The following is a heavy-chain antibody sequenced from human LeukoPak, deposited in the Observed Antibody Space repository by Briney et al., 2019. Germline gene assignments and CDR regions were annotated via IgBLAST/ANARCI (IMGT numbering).Heavy chain of an antibody. J-gene: IGHJ4*02. CDR2: IYYSGST. V-gene: IGHV4-30-4*01. Sequence: SQTLSLTCTVSGGSISSGDYYWSWIRQPPGKGLEWIGYIYYSGSTYYNPSLKSRVTISVDTSKNQFSLKLSSVTAADTAVYYCARERAVTTGSFDYWGQGTLVTVSS. CDR1: GGSISSGDYY. CDR3: ARERAVTTGSFDY. D-gene: IGHD4-17*01.